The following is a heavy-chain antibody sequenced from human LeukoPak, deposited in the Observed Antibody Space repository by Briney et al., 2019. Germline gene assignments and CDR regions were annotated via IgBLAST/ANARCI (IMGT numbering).Heavy chain of an antibody. CDR1: GGSFSGYY. CDR3: ARGVDYYGV. D-gene: IGHD3-10*01. V-gene: IGHV4-34*01. CDR2: INHRGST. Sequence: PSETLSLTCGIYGGSFSGYYWSWIRQPPGKGLEWIGEINHRGSTNYNPSLKSRVTMSVDTSKNQFSLKLSSVTAADTAVYYCARGVDYYGVWGQGTLVTVSS. J-gene: IGHJ4*02.